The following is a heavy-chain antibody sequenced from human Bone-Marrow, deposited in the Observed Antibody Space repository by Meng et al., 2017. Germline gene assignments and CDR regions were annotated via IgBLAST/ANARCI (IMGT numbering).Heavy chain of an antibody. J-gene: IGHJ4*02. Sequence: QVQLQQWGAGLLKPSETLSRTCAGYGGTFSAYYWSWIRQPPGKGLEWIGEINHSGGTKYTPSLESRVTISIDTSKNQFSLKLSSVTAADTAVYYCARHISVTGSPLEYWGQGTLVPVSS. D-gene: IGHD1-20*01. CDR2: INHSGGT. CDR1: GGTFSAYY. CDR3: ARHISVTGSPLEY. V-gene: IGHV4-34*01.